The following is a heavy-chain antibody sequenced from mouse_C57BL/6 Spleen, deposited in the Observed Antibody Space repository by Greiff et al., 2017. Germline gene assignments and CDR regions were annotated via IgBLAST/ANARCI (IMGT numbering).Heavy chain of an antibody. J-gene: IGHJ4*01. CDR2: IYPRDGST. V-gene: IGHV1-78*01. CDR3: ARCPFIYYYGSSYYAMDY. Sequence: FQLQQSDAELVKPGASVKISCKVSGYTFPDHTIHWMKQRPEQGLEWIGYIYPRDGSTKYNEKFKGKATLTADKSSSTAYMQLNSLTSEDSAVYFCARCPFIYYYGSSYYAMDYWGQGTSVTVSS. D-gene: IGHD1-1*01. CDR1: GYTFPDHT.